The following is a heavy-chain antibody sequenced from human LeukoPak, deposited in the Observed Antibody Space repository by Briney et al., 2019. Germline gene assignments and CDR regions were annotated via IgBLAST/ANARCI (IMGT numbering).Heavy chain of an antibody. Sequence: SQTLSLTCAISGDSVSSNRVAWNWIRQSPTRGLEWLGRTYYRATWNQEYGFFVRGRITIYADTSKSEFHLHLNSVTPEDTAVYYCAMKNWGDLNLDNWGQETLVTISS. D-gene: IGHD7-27*01. J-gene: IGHJ4*02. CDR1: GDSVSSNRVA. V-gene: IGHV6-1*01. CDR2: TYYRATWNQ. CDR3: AMKNWGDLNLDN.